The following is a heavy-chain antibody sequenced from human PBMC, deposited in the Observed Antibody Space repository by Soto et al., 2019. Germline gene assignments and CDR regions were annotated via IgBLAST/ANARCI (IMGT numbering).Heavy chain of an antibody. D-gene: IGHD4-17*01. V-gene: IGHV1-2*02. J-gene: IGHJ3*02. CDR3: AHPRGYGVFDAYDI. CDR2: INPKSGGT. Sequence: ASVKVSCKASGYTFTVYYMHWVRQAPGQGLEWMGWINPKSGGTMYPQKFQGRVTMTWDNSINTLYLQMNSLRPEDTAVYYCAHPRGYGVFDAYDIWGQGAMVTVSS. CDR1: GYTFTVYY.